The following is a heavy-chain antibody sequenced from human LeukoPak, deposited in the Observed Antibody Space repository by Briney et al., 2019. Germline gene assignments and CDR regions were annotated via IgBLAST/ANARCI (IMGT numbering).Heavy chain of an antibody. CDR2: IKQDGSEK. J-gene: IGHJ4*02. Sequence: GGSLRLSCAASGFTFSSYAMSWVRQAPGKGLEWVANIKQDGSEKYYVDSMKGRFTISGDNAKNSLYLQMNSLRAEDTAVYYCARGKYYYDSTGYYPGGDYWGQGTLVTVSS. CDR1: GFTFSSYA. V-gene: IGHV3-7*01. CDR3: ARGKYYYDSTGYYPGGDY. D-gene: IGHD3-22*01.